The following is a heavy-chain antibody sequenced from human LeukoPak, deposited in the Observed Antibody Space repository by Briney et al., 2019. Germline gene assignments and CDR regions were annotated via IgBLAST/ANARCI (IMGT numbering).Heavy chain of an antibody. CDR1: GFNVSSNY. V-gene: IGHV3-53*01. Sequence: PGGSLRLSCAASGFNVSSNYMSWVRQAPGKGLEWVSVIYSGGNTYYADSVKGRFTISRDNSKNTLYLQMNSLRVEDTAVYYCARGRPHGNDYWGQGTLVTVSS. CDR2: IYSGGNT. CDR3: ARGRPHGNDY. D-gene: IGHD4-23*01. J-gene: IGHJ4*02.